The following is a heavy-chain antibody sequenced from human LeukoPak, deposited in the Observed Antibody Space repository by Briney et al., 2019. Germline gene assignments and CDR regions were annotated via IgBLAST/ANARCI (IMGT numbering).Heavy chain of an antibody. D-gene: IGHD4-17*01. J-gene: IGHJ2*01. CDR3: ARDQTYGDYWYFDL. Sequence: SETLSLTCTVSGGSISSYHWSWIRQPPGKGLEWIGFFYYSGSTNYNPSLKSRVTISVDTSKNQFSLKLSSVTAADTAVYYCARDQTYGDYWYFDLWGRGTLVTASS. V-gene: IGHV4-59*12. CDR2: FYYSGST. CDR1: GGSISSYH.